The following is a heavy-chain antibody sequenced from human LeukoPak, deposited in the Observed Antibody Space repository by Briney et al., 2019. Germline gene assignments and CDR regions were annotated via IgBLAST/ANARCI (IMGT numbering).Heavy chain of an antibody. CDR3: TRGSSLGYYYGLDV. CDR1: GFTFSGSA. CDR2: IRSKTNNYAT. J-gene: IGHJ6*02. D-gene: IGHD6-6*01. V-gene: IGHV3-73*01. Sequence: GGSLRLSRAASGFTFSGSAVHWVRQASGKGLEWVGRIRSKTNNYATAYAASVNGRFTISRDDSKNTAYLQMNTLKTEDTAIYYCTRGSSLGYYYGLDVWGQGTTVSVSS.